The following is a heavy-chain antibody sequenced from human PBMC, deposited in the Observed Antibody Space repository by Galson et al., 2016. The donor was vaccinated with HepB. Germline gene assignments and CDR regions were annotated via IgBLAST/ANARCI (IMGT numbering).Heavy chain of an antibody. Sequence: SLRLSCAASGFSFSTYDMNWVRQAPGKGLEWVATINGPSTATPYADSVKGRFTVSRDNSRDTLYLQMTSLRAEDKAIYYCAEVVPTGGHFFDSLGQGSLVTVSA. CDR2: INGPSTAT. D-gene: IGHD6-6*01. V-gene: IGHV3-23*01. CDR1: GFSFSTYD. CDR3: AEVVPTGGHFFDS. J-gene: IGHJ4*02.